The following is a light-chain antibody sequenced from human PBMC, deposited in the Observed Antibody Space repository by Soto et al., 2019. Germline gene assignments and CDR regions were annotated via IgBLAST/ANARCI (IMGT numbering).Light chain of an antibody. CDR2: AAS. CDR1: QGILTY. J-gene: IGKJ1*01. CDR3: QKYDSAPWK. Sequence: DVQMTQSPSSLSASVGDRVTITCRASQGILTYLAWYQQKPGQVPELLIQAASTLQPGVPSRFSGSGSGTEFTLTINSLQPEDVATYYCQKYDSAPWKFGQGTKVDNK. V-gene: IGKV1-27*01.